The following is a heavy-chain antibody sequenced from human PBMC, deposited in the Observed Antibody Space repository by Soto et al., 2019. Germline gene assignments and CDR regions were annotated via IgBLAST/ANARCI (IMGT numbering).Heavy chain of an antibody. D-gene: IGHD3-3*01. CDR2: VSYDGSSQ. Sequence: LRLSCAASGFTFNKHGMHWVRQAPGKGLEWVAVVSYDGSSQYYADSVKGRFTISRDNAKNSLYLQMNSLRAEDTAVYYCAREYDFWSGLIDYWGQGTLVTVSS. V-gene: IGHV3-30*03. CDR1: GFTFNKHG. CDR3: AREYDFWSGLIDY. J-gene: IGHJ4*02.